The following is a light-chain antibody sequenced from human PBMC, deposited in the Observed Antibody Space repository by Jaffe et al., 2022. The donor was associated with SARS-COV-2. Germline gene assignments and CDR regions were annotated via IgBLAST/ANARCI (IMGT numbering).Light chain of an antibody. CDR2: EGT. CDR1: SSDVGSYNL. CDR3: CSYAGTTTFVL. J-gene: IGLJ2*01. Sequence: QSALTQPASVSGSPGQSITISCTGTSSDVGSYNLVSWYQQHPGKAPKLIISEGTKRPSGVSNRFSGSKSGNTASLTISGLQAEDEADYYCCSYAGTTTFVLFGGGTKLTVL. V-gene: IGLV2-23*03.